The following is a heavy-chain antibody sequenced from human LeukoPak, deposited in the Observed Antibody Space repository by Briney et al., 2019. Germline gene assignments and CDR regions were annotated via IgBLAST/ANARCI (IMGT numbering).Heavy chain of an antibody. CDR1: GFTFDDYA. J-gene: IGHJ3*02. Sequence: PGGSLRLSCAASGFTFDDYAMHWVRQAPGKGLEWVSGISWNSGSIGYADSVKGRFTISRDNAKNSLNLQMNSLSAEDMALYYCAKDEFVASDFTGAFDIWGQGTMVTVSS. CDR3: AKDEFVASDFTGAFDI. V-gene: IGHV3-9*03. D-gene: IGHD2-8*02. CDR2: ISWNSGSI.